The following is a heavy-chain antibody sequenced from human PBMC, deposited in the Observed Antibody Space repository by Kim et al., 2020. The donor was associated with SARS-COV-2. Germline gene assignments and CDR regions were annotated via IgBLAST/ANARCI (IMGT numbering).Heavy chain of an antibody. J-gene: IGHJ4*02. D-gene: IGHD3-3*01. V-gene: IGHV5-51*01. CDR3: ARPNDFWSGHTVDY. Sequence: RPPVQGQVTISADKSISTAYLQWSSLKASDTAMYYCARPNDFWSGHTVDYWGQGTLVTVSS.